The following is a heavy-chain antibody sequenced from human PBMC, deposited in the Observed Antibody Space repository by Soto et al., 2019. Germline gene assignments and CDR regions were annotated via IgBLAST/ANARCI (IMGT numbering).Heavy chain of an antibody. Sequence: SETLSLTCAVYGGSFSGYYWSWIRQPPGKGLEWIGEINHSGSTNYNPSLKSRVTISVDTSKNQFSLKLSSVTAADTAVYYCARVKGLRYFDWLPRYFDYWGQGTLVTVSS. J-gene: IGHJ4*02. CDR1: GGSFSGYY. CDR3: ARVKGLRYFDWLPRYFDY. D-gene: IGHD3-9*01. V-gene: IGHV4-34*01. CDR2: INHSGST.